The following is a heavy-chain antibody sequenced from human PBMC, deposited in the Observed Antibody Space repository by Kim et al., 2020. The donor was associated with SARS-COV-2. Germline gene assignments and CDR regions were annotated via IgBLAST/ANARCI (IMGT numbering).Heavy chain of an antibody. CDR3: ARDPIIAARPIAESY. Sequence: GGSLRLSCAASGFTFSSYSMNWVRQAPGKGLEWVSSISSSSSYIYYADSVKGRFTISRDNAKNSLYLQMNSLRAEDTAVYYCARDPIIAARPIAESYWGQGTLVTVSS. V-gene: IGHV3-21*01. CDR2: ISSSSSYI. D-gene: IGHD6-6*01. J-gene: IGHJ4*02. CDR1: GFTFSSYS.